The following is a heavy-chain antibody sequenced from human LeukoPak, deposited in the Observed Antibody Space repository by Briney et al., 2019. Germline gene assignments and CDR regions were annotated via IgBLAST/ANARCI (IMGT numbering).Heavy chain of an antibody. Sequence: PGRPLRLSCAASGFTFSSYAMHWVRQAPGKGLEWVAVISYDGSNKYYADSVKGRFTISRDNSKNTLYLQMNSLRAEDTAVYYCAREIAAAGYYYYYYGMDVWGKGTTVTVSS. J-gene: IGHJ6*04. D-gene: IGHD6-13*01. CDR3: AREIAAAGYYYYYYGMDV. CDR2: ISYDGSNK. CDR1: GFTFSSYA. V-gene: IGHV3-30*04.